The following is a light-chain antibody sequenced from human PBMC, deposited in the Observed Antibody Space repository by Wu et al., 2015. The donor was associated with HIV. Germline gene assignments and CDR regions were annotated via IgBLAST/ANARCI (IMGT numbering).Light chain of an antibody. Sequence: EIVLTQSPDTLSLSPRERATLSCRASQSVRSNFLAWYQQKPGQAPRLLIYGTSSRATGIPNRFSGSGSGTDFTLTISRLEPEDFAVYYCQQYGSSPLWSFGQGTKLEIK. CDR3: QQYGSSPLWS. CDR2: GTS. J-gene: IGKJ2*04. V-gene: IGKV3-20*01. CDR1: QSVRSNF.